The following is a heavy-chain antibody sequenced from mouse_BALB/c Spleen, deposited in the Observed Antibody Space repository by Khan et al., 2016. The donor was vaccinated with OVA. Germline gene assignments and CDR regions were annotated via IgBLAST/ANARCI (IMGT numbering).Heavy chain of an antibody. CDR1: GFSLTTYG. V-gene: IGHV2-2*02. CDR2: IWSGGST. D-gene: IGHD2-4*01. J-gene: IGHJ3*01. Sequence: VQLLESGPGLVQPSQSLSLTCTVSGFSLTTYGVHWVRQSPGKGLEWLGVIWSGGSTDYNAAFISRLSISKDSSKSHVFFKMNSLQVNDTAIYYCARNYDYDEGLAYWGQGTLVTVSA. CDR3: ARNYDYDEGLAY.